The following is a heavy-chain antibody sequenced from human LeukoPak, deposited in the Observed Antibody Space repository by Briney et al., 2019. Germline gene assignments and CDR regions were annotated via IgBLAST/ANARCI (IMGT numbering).Heavy chain of an antibody. Sequence: GSLRLSCAASGFTFTRYAMSWVRQAPGKGLQWISGITGSGDATFYADSMKGRFTLSRDNAKNSLYLQMNSLRAEDTALYYCAKDHTPYSSGWSLFDYWGQGTLVTVSS. CDR3: AKDHTPYSSGWSLFDY. CDR1: GFTFTRYA. J-gene: IGHJ4*02. V-gene: IGHV3-23*01. D-gene: IGHD6-19*01. CDR2: ITGSGDAT.